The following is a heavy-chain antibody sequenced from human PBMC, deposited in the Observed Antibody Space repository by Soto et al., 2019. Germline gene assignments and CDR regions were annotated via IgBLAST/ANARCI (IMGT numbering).Heavy chain of an antibody. CDR2: ISYDGSNK. J-gene: IGHJ4*02. CDR1: GFTFSSYA. CDR3: VRDPRGYYDSSGPY. D-gene: IGHD3-22*01. Sequence: PGGSLRLSCAASGFTFSSYAMHWVRQAPGKGLEWVAVISYDGSNKYYADSVKGRFTISRDNSKNTLYLQMNSLRAEDTAVYYCVRDPRGYYDSSGPYWGQGTLVTVSS. V-gene: IGHV3-30-3*01.